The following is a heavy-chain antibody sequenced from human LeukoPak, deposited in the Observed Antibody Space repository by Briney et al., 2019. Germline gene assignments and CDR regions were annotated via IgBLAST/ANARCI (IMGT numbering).Heavy chain of an antibody. V-gene: IGHV1-18*01. CDR2: ISAYNGNT. CDR3: ARDPTTDIVVVPAAIPIPHYYYGMDV. J-gene: IGHJ6*02. D-gene: IGHD2-2*01. CDR1: GYTFTSYG. Sequence: ASVKVSCKASGYTFTSYGISWVRQAPGQGLEWMGWISAYNGNTNYAQKLQGRVTMTTDTPTSTAYMELRSLRSDDTAVYYCARDPTTDIVVVPAAIPIPHYYYGMDVWGQGTTVTVSS.